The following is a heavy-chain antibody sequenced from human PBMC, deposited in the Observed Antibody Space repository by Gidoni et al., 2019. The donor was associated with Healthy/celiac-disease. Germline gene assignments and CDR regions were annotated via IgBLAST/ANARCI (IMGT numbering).Heavy chain of an antibody. CDR2: IYYSGST. J-gene: IGHJ3*02. CDR3: ARDRGGSWGRDAFDI. V-gene: IGHV4-31*03. Sequence: QVQLQESGPGLVKPSQTLSLTCTVSGGSISRGGYYWSWIRQHPGKGLEWIGYIYYSGSTYYNPSLKSRVTISVDTSKNQFSLKLSSVTAADTAVYYCARDRGGSWGRDAFDIWGQGTMVTVSS. D-gene: IGHD3-16*01. CDR1: GGSISRGGYY.